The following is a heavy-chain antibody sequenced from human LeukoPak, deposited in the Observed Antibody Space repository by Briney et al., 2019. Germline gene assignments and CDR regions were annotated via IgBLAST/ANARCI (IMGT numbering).Heavy chain of an antibody. Sequence: GGSLRLSCAVSGFSFRSYWMSWVRQAPGKGLEWVANIKQDGNEKYYVDSVKGRFTISRDNAKNALYLQMSSLRAEDTALYYCARHQSLVSPHDYWGQGTLVTVSS. J-gene: IGHJ4*02. CDR3: ARHQSLVSPHDY. CDR2: IKQDGNEK. CDR1: GFSFRSYW. V-gene: IGHV3-7*02. D-gene: IGHD2-8*01.